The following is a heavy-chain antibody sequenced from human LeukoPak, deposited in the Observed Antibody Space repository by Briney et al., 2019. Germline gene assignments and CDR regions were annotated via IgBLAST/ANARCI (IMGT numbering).Heavy chain of an antibody. V-gene: IGHV4-34*01. CDR3: ARGDYYGSGSRYFDY. J-gene: IGHJ4*02. D-gene: IGHD3-10*01. CDR2: INHSGST. CDR1: GGSFSGYY. Sequence: SETLSLTCAVYGGSFSGYYGSWIRQPPGKGLEWIGEINHSGSTNYNPSLKSRVTISVDTSKNQFSLKLSSVTAADTAVYYCARGDYYGSGSRYFDYWGQGTLVTVSS.